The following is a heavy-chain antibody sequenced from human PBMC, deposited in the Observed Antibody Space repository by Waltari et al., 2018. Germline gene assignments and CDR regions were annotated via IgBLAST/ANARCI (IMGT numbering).Heavy chain of an antibody. J-gene: IGHJ4*02. CDR3: ARVLSTVQLGIFAY. Sequence: QVQMVQSGAEVKKPGASVKVSCKASGYSFTAYYLHWVRQAPGQGREWMGRINPNSGATTYAQMFQGRVTMTRDTSISTAYMEVTGLRSDDTAVYYCARVLSTVQLGIFAYWGQGTVVTVSS. D-gene: IGHD7-27*01. CDR1: GYSFTAYY. V-gene: IGHV1-2*06. CDR2: INPNSGAT.